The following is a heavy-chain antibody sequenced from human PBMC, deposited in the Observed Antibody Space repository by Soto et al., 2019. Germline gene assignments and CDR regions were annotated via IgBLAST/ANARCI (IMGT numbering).Heavy chain of an antibody. J-gene: IGHJ5*02. V-gene: IGHV3-23*01. D-gene: IGHD3-10*01. CDR1: GFTLSSYA. CDR2: ISGSGGST. CDR3: AKKDDTGEFPGGWFVP. Sequence: EVQLLESGGGLAQPGGSLSLSCAASGFTLSSYAMSWVRQAPGKGLEWVSSISGSGGSTYYADSVKGRFPISRDNFKNTLYLQMNSMRAEDTAVYYCAKKDDTGEFPGGWFVPWGQGTLVTVSS.